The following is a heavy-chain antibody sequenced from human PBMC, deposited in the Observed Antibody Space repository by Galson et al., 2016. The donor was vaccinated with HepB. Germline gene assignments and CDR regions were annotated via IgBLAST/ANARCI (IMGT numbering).Heavy chain of an antibody. Sequence: SLRLSCAASGFTFRMYSIHWMRQAPGKGLEWVAVISGSGRHEHYADSVKGRFSISRDNSRNMVHLQMSTLRPDDTAVYYCAKEDLCSGVARPAGEWGQGRLVTVSS. D-gene: IGHD2-15*01. CDR3: AKEDLCSGVARPAGE. J-gene: IGHJ4*02. CDR1: GFTFRMYS. V-gene: IGHV3-30*04. CDR2: ISGSGRHE.